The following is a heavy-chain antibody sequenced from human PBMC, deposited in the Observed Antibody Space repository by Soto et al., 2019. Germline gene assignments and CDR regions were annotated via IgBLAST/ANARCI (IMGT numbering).Heavy chain of an antibody. CDR3: SSAPVAGTTGPV. V-gene: IGHV3-21*01. D-gene: IGHD6-19*01. Sequence: EVHLVESGGGLVQPGGSLRPSCGAPGSSFSAYARTWVRQAPGRGLDWVASIDGGATSTYYADSLKGGFTPYRENPRDSLYLQMDSLRPDDTAVYYCSSAPVAGTTGPVWGQGTLVTGSS. CDR2: IDGGATST. CDR1: GSSFSAYA. J-gene: IGHJ4*02.